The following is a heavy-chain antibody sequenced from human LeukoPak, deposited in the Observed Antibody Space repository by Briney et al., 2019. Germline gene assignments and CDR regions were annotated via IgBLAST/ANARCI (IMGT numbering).Heavy chain of an antibody. Sequence: GGSLRLSCAASGFTLRSNGLHWVRQAPGKGLEWVAVISYDGSNKYYADSVKGRFTISRDNSKNTLYLQMNSLRAEDTAVYYCAKFDVRGHDYWGQGTLVTVSS. D-gene: IGHD3-10*02. CDR1: GFTLRSNG. CDR3: AKFDVRGHDY. V-gene: IGHV3-30*18. J-gene: IGHJ4*02. CDR2: ISYDGSNK.